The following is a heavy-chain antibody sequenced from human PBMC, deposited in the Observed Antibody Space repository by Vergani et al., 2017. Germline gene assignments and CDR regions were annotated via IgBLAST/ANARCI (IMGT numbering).Heavy chain of an antibody. V-gene: IGHV3-30*04. D-gene: IGHD4-11*01. J-gene: IGHJ4*02. CDR3: AKDTVGKRYCDY. Sequence: QVQLVESGGGVVQPGRSLRLSCAASGFTFSSYAMHWVRQAPGKGLEWVAVISHDGSNKYYADSVKGRFTISRNNSKNTLYLQMTSLRAEDTAVYDCAKDTVGKRYCDYWGQGILVTVSS. CDR2: ISHDGSNK. CDR1: GFTFSSYA.